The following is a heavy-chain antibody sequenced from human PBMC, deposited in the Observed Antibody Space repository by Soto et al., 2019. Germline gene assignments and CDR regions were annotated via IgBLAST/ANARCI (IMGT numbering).Heavy chain of an antibody. V-gene: IGHV1-69*06. CDR2: IIPIFGTA. J-gene: IGHJ4*02. Sequence: ASVKVSCKASGGTLSSYAISWVRQAPGQGLEWMGGIIPIFGTANYAQKFQGRVTITADKSTSTAYMELSSLRSEDTAVYYCARVEQGYDFWSGYSPFDYWGQGTLVTVSS. D-gene: IGHD3-3*01. CDR3: ARVEQGYDFWSGYSPFDY. CDR1: GGTLSSYA.